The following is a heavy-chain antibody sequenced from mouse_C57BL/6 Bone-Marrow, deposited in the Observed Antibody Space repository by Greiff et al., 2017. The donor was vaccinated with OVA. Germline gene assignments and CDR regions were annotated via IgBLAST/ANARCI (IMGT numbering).Heavy chain of an antibody. CDR1: GYAFSSSW. CDR2: IYPGGGDT. J-gene: IGHJ2*01. D-gene: IGHD2-4*01. V-gene: IGHV1-82*01. CDR3: ARETDYDYDFDD. Sequence: QVQLQQSGPELVKPGASVKISCKASGYAFSSSWLNWVKPRPGKGLEWIGRIYPGGGDTNYNGKFKGKATLTADKSSSTAYMQLSSLTSEDYAVYVCARETDYDYDFDDWGQGTTLTVSS.